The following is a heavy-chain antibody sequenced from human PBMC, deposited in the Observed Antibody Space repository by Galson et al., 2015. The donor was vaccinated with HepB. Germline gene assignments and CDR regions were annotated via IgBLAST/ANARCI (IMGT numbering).Heavy chain of an antibody. J-gene: IGHJ6*02. CDR1: GYTFTSYY. V-gene: IGHV1-46*01. CDR2: INPSGGST. D-gene: IGHD3-22*01. CDR3: AKCSDSSGNDYYYYYGMDV. Sequence: SVKVSCKASGYTFTSYYMHWVRQAPGQGLEWMGIINPSGGSTSYAQKFQGRVTMTRDTSTSTVYMEPSSLRSEDTAVYYCAKCSDSSGNDYYYYYGMDVWGQGTTVTVSS.